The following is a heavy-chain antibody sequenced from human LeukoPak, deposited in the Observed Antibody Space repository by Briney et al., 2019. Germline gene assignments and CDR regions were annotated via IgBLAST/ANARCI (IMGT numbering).Heavy chain of an antibody. D-gene: IGHD3-10*01. CDR3: SKDWYGSGIQRYFDY. CDR1: GFIFDDYA. V-gene: IGHV3-9*01. CDR2: ISWNSGNI. J-gene: IGHJ4*02. Sequence: PGGSLRLSCAASGFIFDDYAMHWVRQAPGKGLEWVSGISWNSGNIEYADSVKGRFTISRDNAKNSLYLQMNSLRAEDTALYYCSKDWYGSGIQRYFDYWGQGTLVTVSS.